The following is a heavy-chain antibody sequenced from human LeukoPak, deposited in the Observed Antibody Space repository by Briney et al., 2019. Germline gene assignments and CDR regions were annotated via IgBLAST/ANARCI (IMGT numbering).Heavy chain of an antibody. CDR1: GFTFSSYA. CDR3: ARDYREGYNEFDY. D-gene: IGHD5-24*01. V-gene: IGHV3-23*01. CDR2: ISGSGGST. J-gene: IGHJ4*02. Sequence: GGSLRLSCAASGFTFSSYAMSWVRQAPGKGLEWVSAISGSGGSTYYADSVKGRFTISRDNSKNTLYLQMNSLRAEDTAVYYCARDYREGYNEFDYWGQGTLVTVSS.